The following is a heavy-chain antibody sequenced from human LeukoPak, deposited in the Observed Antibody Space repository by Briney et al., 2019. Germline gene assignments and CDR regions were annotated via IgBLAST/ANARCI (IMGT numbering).Heavy chain of an antibody. V-gene: IGHV3-43*02. CDR3: VKDDFCPECAFDV. Sequence: AGGSLRLSCAATGLTFSSYAVTWVRQAPGKGLEWVSLISGDGGNTYYADSVKGRFTISRDNSKNSLYLQMKSLRTEDTALYYCVKDDFCPECAFDVWGQGTMVIVSS. CDR1: GLTFSSYA. CDR2: ISGDGGNT. D-gene: IGHD3-3*01. J-gene: IGHJ3*01.